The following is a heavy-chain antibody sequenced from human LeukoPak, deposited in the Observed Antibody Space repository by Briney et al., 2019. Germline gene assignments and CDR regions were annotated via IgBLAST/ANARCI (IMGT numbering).Heavy chain of an antibody. V-gene: IGHV3-38-3*01. J-gene: IGHJ3*02. CDR2: ISGGST. CDR3: AKPIRFLEWLFLAAETGAFDI. D-gene: IGHD3-3*01. Sequence: GGSLRLSCAASGFTVSSNEMSWVRQAPGKGLEWVSSISGGSTYYADSVKGRFTISRDNSKNTLYLQMNSLRAEDTAVYYCAKPIRFLEWLFLAAETGAFDIWGQGTMVTVSS. CDR1: GFTVSSNE.